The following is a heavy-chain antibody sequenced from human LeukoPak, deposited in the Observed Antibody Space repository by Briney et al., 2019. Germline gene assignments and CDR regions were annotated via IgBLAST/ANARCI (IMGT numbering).Heavy chain of an antibody. CDR3: TTIAAAGNRRLNY. CDR1: GYTFTNYD. D-gene: IGHD6-13*01. Sequence: ASVKVSCKASGYTFTNYDINWVRQATGQGLEWMGWMNPNSGNTGYAQKFQGRITMTRNTSISAAYMELSSLTSEDTAVYYCTTIAAAGNRRLNYWGQGTLVSVSS. J-gene: IGHJ4*02. V-gene: IGHV1-8*01. CDR2: MNPNSGNT.